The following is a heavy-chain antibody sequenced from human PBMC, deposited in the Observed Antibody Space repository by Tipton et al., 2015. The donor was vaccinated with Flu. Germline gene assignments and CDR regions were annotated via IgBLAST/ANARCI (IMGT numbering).Heavy chain of an antibody. J-gene: IGHJ4*02. D-gene: IGHD2-2*01. Sequence: TLSLTCAVSGYSISSGYYYWNWIRQPPGKGLEWIGYIYNSEYTKYNPSLKSRVTISVDTSKKQFSLQLRSVTAADTAVYYCARDSPLGMPDYFDYWGQGTLVTASS. V-gene: IGHV4-61*01. CDR3: ARDSPLGMPDYFDY. CDR1: GYSISSGYYY. CDR2: IYNSEYT.